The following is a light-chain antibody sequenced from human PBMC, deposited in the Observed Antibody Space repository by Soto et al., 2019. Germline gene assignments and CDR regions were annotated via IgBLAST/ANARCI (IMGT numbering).Light chain of an antibody. CDR1: QSVSSN. V-gene: IGKV3-15*01. Sequence: VVMSQCLGTLSVSTGEKATLSGRASQSVSSNLAWYQQKTGQAPRLLIYGASTRATGIPARFSGSGSGTEFTLTISSLQSEDFAVYYCQQRSKWPITFGQGRRLEIK. J-gene: IGKJ5*01. CDR3: QQRSKWPIT. CDR2: GAS.